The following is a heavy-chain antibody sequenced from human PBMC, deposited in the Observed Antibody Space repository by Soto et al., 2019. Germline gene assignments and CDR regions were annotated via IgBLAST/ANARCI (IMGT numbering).Heavy chain of an antibody. CDR2: IYYSGST. V-gene: IGHV4-59*01. D-gene: IGHD3-10*01. J-gene: IGHJ6*02. CDR3: ARRSPDTSLSYSYYYGMDV. CDR1: GGSISSYY. Sequence: KPSETLSLTCTVSGGSISSYYWSWIRQPPGKGLEWIGYIYYSGSTNYNPSLKSRVTISVDTSKNQFSLKLSSVTAADTAVYYCARRSPDTSLSYSYYYGMDVWGQGTTVTVSS.